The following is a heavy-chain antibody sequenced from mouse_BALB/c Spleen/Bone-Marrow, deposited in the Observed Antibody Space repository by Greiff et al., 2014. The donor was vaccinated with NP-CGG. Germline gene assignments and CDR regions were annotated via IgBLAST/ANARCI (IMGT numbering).Heavy chain of an antibody. CDR1: GFSLTSYG. CDR3: ARVYGSSYDPYYYAMDY. Sequence: VMLVESGPGLVAPSQSQSITCTVSGFSLTSYGVYWARQPPGKGLEWLGVIWAGGSTNYNSGLMSRLSISKDNSKSQVLLKMNSLQTDDTAMYYCARVYGSSYDPYYYAMDYWGQGTSVTVSS. J-gene: IGHJ4*01. V-gene: IGHV2-9*02. CDR2: IWAGGST. D-gene: IGHD1-1*01.